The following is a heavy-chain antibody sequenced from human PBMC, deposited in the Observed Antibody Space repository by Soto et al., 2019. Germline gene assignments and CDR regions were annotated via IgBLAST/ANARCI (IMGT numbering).Heavy chain of an antibody. CDR3: ARKACSSNSCSYDFHCGMDV. CDR2: IIVLFGTT. Sequence: QVQLVQSGAEVKKPGSSVKVSCKASGGSFSSYAIPWVRQAPGQGLEWMGGIIVLFGTTNYAQKFQGRVTITADETTSTAYMEPRSLRSEDTGVYYCARKACSSNSCSYDFHCGMDVGGQWTTVSVSS. CDR1: GGSFSSYA. D-gene: IGHD2-2*01. J-gene: IGHJ6*02. V-gene: IGHV1-69*01.